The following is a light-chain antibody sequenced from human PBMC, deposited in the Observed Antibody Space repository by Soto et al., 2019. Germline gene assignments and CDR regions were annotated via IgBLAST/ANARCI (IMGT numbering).Light chain of an antibody. CDR1: QSISVW. V-gene: IGKV1-5*03. CDR2: KTS. J-gene: IGKJ1*01. CDR3: QHYHDYSWT. Sequence: DIHMTQSPSTLSASVGDRVTITCRASQSISVWLAWYQQKPGKAPNLLIYKTSSLETGVPSRFSGSGSGTEFTLTISSLQPDDFATYYCQHYHDYSWTFGQGTKVEIK.